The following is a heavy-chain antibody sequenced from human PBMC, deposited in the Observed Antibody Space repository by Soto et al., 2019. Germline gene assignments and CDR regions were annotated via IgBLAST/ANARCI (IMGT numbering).Heavy chain of an antibody. D-gene: IGHD3-9*01. CDR2: INPNSGGT. CDR3: SRVRNYDILTGYRRGDAFDI. J-gene: IGHJ3*02. Sequence: GASVKVSCKASGYTFTGYYMHWVRQAPGQGLEWMGWINPNSGGTNYAQKYQGWVTMTRDTSISTAYMELSKLRTDDTAVYYCSRVRNYDILTGYRRGDAFDIWGQGTMVTVSS. CDR1: GYTFTGYY. V-gene: IGHV1-2*04.